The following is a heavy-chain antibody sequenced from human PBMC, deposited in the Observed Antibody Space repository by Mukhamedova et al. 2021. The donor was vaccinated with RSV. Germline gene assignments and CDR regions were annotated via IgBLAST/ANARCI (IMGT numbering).Heavy chain of an antibody. D-gene: IGHD1-26*01. CDR3: ARGFLGPYYYYGMDV. J-gene: IGHJ6*02. V-gene: IGHV3-30*01. Sequence: VKGRFTISRDNSKNTLYLQMNSLRAEDTAVYYCARGFLGPYYYYGMDVWGQGTTVTVSS.